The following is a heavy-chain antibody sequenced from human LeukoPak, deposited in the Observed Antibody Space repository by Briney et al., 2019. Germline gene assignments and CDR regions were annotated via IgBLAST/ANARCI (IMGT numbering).Heavy chain of an antibody. CDR2: ISSSSSSIR. V-gene: IGHV3-48*01. D-gene: IGHD3-22*01. CDR1: GFTFSSYS. J-gene: IGHJ4*02. Sequence: PGGSLRLSCTASGFTFSSYSMNWVRQAPGKGLEWISYISSSSSSIRFYADSVKGRFTISRDNAKNSLYLQMDSLRAEDTAVYYCARPSGTDYYDSSGVFNCWGQGTLVTVSS. CDR3: ARPSGTDYYDSSGVFNC.